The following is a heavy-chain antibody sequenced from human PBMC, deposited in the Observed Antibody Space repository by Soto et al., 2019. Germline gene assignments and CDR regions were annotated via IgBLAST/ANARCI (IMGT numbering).Heavy chain of an antibody. Sequence: QVHLVQSGAEVKRPGASVKVSCTASGYTFTDFDINWVRQASGQGLEWIGWMNPNSGYTCYAQKFQGRVTMTRHTSISTAYMELSSLTSEDTAVYYCARGLSSTYHFWGQGTLVTVSS. V-gene: IGHV1-8*01. CDR1: GYTFTDFD. CDR2: MNPNSGYT. D-gene: IGHD6-13*01. J-gene: IGHJ4*02. CDR3: ARGLSSTYHF.